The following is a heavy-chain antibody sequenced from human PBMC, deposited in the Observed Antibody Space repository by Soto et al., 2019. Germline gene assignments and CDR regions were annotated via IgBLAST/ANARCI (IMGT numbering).Heavy chain of an antibody. CDR1: GGSINSGDYY. CDR2: IYFTGNT. CDR3: VRVLASGYSSSWYLDY. Sequence: QVQLQESGPGLVKPSESLSLTCTVSGGSINSGDYYWSWIRQHPGKGLEWIGHIYFTGNTFYIPSLTSRVSISLATPRNQFSLTLSSVTAADTAIYYCVRVLASGYSSSWYLDYWGQGTLVTVSS. V-gene: IGHV4-31*03. J-gene: IGHJ4*02. D-gene: IGHD6-13*01.